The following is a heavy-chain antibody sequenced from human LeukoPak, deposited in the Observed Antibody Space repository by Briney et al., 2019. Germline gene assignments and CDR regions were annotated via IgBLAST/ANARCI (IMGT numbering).Heavy chain of an antibody. CDR1: GGSFSGYY. V-gene: IGHV4-34*01. CDR2: INHSGST. D-gene: IGHD6-13*01. J-gene: IGHJ3*02. CDR3: ARDSSSWGPMDAFDI. Sequence: PSETLSLTCAVYGGSFSGYYWSWIRQPPGKGLEWIGEINHSGSTNYNPSLKSRVTISVDTSKNQFSLKLSSVTAADTAVYYCARDSSSWGPMDAFDIWGQGTMVTVSS.